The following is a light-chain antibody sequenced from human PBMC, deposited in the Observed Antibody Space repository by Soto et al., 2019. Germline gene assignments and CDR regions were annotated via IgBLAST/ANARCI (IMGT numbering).Light chain of an antibody. Sequence: DIQMAQSPSTLSASVGDRVTITCRASESISSWLAWYQHKPGKAPKLLIYEASSLESGVPSRFSGSGSGTEFTLTINSLQPEDFAGYYCQQTYSSPITFGQGTRLEIK. J-gene: IGKJ5*01. CDR1: ESISSW. CDR2: EAS. CDR3: QQTYSSPIT. V-gene: IGKV1-5*01.